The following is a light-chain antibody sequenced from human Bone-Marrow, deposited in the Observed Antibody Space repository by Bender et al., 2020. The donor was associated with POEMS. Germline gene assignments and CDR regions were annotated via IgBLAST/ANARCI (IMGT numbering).Light chain of an antibody. Sequence: SYELTQPSSVSVSPGQTARITCSGDLLQKKYVRWFQQKPGQAPVLVIYEDNKRPSGIPERFSGSSSGTMATLTISGAQVEDEADYYCYSTDSSANHKFGGGTKLTVL. CDR1: LLQKKY. CDR3: YSTDSSANHK. J-gene: IGLJ3*02. CDR2: EDN. V-gene: IGLV3-10*01.